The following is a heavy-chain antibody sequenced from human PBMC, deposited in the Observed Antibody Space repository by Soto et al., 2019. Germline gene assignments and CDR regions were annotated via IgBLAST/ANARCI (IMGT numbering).Heavy chain of an antibody. J-gene: IGHJ5*02. D-gene: IGHD2-21*02. CDR3: ATLPPRIVVMTTEIPS. CDR2: MNPNSGNT. Sequence: ASVKVSCKASGYTFTSYDINWVRQATGQGLEWMGWMNPNSGNTGYAQKFQGRVTMTRNTSISTAYMELRAVTAADTAVYYCATLPPRIVVMTTEIPSWGQGTLVTVSS. CDR1: GYTFTSYD. V-gene: IGHV1-8*01.